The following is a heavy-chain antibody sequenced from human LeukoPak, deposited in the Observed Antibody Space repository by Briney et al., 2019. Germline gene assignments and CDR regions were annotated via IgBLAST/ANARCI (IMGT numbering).Heavy chain of an antibody. V-gene: IGHV1-18*01. CDR3: ARDVLLVVGYSSGWYFDY. D-gene: IGHD6-19*01. CDR2: ISAYNGNT. CDR1: GGTFSNYA. J-gene: IGHJ4*02. Sequence: ASVKVSCKASGGTFSNYAISWVRQAPGQGLEWMGWISAYNGNTNYAQKFQGRVTMTTDTSTSTAYMELRSLRSDDTAVYYCARDVLLVVGYSSGWYFDYWGQGTLVIVSS.